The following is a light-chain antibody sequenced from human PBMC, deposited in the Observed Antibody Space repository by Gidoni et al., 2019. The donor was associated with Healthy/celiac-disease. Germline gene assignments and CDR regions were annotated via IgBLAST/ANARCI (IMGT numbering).Light chain of an antibody. CDR3: QQYNNWSWT. V-gene: IGKV3-15*01. Sequence: IVMTQSPATLSVSPGERATLSCRASQSVSSNLAWYQQKPGQAPRLLIYGASTRATGIPARFSGSGSGKELTITISSLQSEDFAVYYCQQYNNWSWTFGQGTKVEIK. CDR1: QSVSSN. CDR2: GAS. J-gene: IGKJ1*01.